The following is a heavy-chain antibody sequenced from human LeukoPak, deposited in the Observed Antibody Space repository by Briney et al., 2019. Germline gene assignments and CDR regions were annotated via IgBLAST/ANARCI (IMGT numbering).Heavy chain of an antibody. J-gene: IGHJ4*02. CDR3: ARHRAVARRSFDY. CDR2: IYPGDSDT. D-gene: IGHD6-19*01. Sequence: GQSLSISCKGSGYSFTSYWIGWVREMPGKGLEWMGIIYPGDSDTRYSPSFQGQVTISADKSISTAYLQWSSLKASDTAMYYCARHRAVARRSFDYGGQATLATVSS. CDR1: GYSFTSYW. V-gene: IGHV5-51*01.